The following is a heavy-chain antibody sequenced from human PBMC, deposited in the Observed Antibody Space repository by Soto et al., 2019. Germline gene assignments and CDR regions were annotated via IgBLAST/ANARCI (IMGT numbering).Heavy chain of an antibody. CDR2: IIHSGST. Sequence: SETLSLTCGVYGGSFSGYYWSWIRQPPGKGLEWIGEIIHSGSTNYNRTLKSRVTISVDTSKNQFSLKLSSVTAADTAVYYCARDPSATTPNYFDYWGQGTLVTVSS. CDR3: ARDPSATTPNYFDY. D-gene: IGHD4-17*01. V-gene: IGHV4-34*12. CDR1: GGSFSGYY. J-gene: IGHJ4*02.